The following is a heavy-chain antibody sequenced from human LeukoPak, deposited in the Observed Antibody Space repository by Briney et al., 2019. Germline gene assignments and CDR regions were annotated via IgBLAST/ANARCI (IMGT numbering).Heavy chain of an antibody. Sequence: SETLSLTCTVSGGSLTNYYWSWIRQPPEKGLEWVGYTYYSGSTNYNPSLKSRLTISADTSRGQFSLKLRSVTAADTAVYYCASGEAAAGGYVDYWGQGILVIVSS. CDR1: GGSLTNYY. CDR2: TYYSGST. CDR3: ASGEAAAGGYVDY. J-gene: IGHJ4*02. V-gene: IGHV4-59*08. D-gene: IGHD6-13*01.